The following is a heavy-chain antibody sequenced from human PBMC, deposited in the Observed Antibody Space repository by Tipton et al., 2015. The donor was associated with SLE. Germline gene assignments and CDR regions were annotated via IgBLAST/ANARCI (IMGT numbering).Heavy chain of an antibody. J-gene: IGHJ4*02. CDR1: GGSINSYNW. V-gene: IGHV4-4*02. D-gene: IGHD1-26*01. CDR3: ASLAGTYSSYFRDY. Sequence: GLVKPSGTVSLTCAVSGGSINSYNWWTWVRQPPGKGLEWIGSMHHTGATYSSPSLKSRVTLSLDKSQNQFSLKLTSVTAADTAVYYCASLAGTYSSYFRDYWGRGALVSVSS. CDR2: MHHTGAT.